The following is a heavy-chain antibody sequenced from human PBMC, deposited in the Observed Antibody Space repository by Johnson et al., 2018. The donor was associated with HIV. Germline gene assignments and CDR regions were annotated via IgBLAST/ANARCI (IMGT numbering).Heavy chain of an antibody. V-gene: IGHV3-20*04. CDR2: INWNGGRT. D-gene: IGHD2-21*01. J-gene: IGHJ3*02. CDR3: GRERRAGVKGAFDI. CDR1: GFTVSSNY. Sequence: VQLVESGGGLVQPGGSLRLSCAASGFTVSSNYMSWVRQGPGKGLEWVSHINWNGGRTGYADSMKGRFTISRDNAKKSLYMQMNSLRAEDTALYYGGRERRAGVKGAFDIWGQGTMVTVSS.